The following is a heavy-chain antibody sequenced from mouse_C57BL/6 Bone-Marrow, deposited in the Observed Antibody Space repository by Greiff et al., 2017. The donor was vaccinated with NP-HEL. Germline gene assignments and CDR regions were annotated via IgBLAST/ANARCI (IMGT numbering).Heavy chain of an antibody. CDR2: ISYDGSN. J-gene: IGHJ1*03. Sequence: VQLQQSGPGLVKPSQSLSLTCSVTGYSITSGYYWNWIRQFPGNKLEWMGYISYDGSNNYNPSLKNRISITRDTSKNQFFLKLNSVTTEDTATYYCARAFYYGNYVYWYFDVWGTGTTVTVSS. V-gene: IGHV3-6*01. CDR1: GYSITSGYY. CDR3: ARAFYYGNYVYWYFDV. D-gene: IGHD2-1*01.